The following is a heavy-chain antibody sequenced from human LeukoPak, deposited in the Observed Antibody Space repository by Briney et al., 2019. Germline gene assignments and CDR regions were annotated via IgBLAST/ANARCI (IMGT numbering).Heavy chain of an antibody. CDR3: ASSSIWNQYYGMDV. Sequence: SETLSLTCTVSGGSISSYYWSWTRQPAGKGLEWIGRIYTSGSTNYNPSLKSRVTMSVDTSKNQFSLKLSSVTAADTAVCYCASSSIWNQYYGMDVWGQGTTVTVSS. CDR1: GGSISSYY. D-gene: IGHD2-2*01. CDR2: IYTSGST. J-gene: IGHJ6*02. V-gene: IGHV4-4*07.